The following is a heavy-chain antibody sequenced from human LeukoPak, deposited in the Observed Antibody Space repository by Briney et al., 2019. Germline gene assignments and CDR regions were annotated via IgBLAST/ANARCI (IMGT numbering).Heavy chain of an antibody. CDR3: ARGMYYVY. Sequence: TGGSLGLSCAAPGFTFADYAMHWVRQAPGKGLEWVSLISEDGGRTYYADSVRGRFTISRDNSKNSLYLQMNSLRTEDTAWYYCARGMYYVYWGQGTLVTVSS. CDR2: ISEDGGRT. V-gene: IGHV3-43*02. J-gene: IGHJ4*02. D-gene: IGHD3-16*01. CDR1: GFTFADYA.